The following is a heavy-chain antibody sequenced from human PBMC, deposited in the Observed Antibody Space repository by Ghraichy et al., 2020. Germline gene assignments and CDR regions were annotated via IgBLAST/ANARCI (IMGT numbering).Heavy chain of an antibody. CDR1: GFTFSSYW. CDR2: IKQDGSEK. CDR3: ARDEPRYITMVRGVIVFDP. D-gene: IGHD3-10*01. Sequence: GGSLRLSCAASGFTFSSYWMSWVRQAPGKGLEWVANIKQDGSEKYYVDSVKGRFTISRDNAKNSLYLQMNSLRAEDTAVYYCARDEPRYITMVRGVIVFDPWGQGPLVTVAS. J-gene: IGHJ5*02. V-gene: IGHV3-7*03.